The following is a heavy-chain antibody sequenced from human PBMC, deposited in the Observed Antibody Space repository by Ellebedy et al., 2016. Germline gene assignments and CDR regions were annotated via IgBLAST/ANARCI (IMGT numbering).Heavy chain of an antibody. V-gene: IGHV3-48*02. Sequence: GGSLRLSCVASGFTFSSYSMNWVRQAPGEGLEWIAYISSTTDIYYGESVKGRFTISRDNAKNSVYPQMNSLRDDDTAVYYCARDRDWAFDYWGQGTLVTVSS. D-gene: IGHD2-21*01. CDR3: ARDRDWAFDY. CDR2: ISSTTDI. CDR1: GFTFSSYS. J-gene: IGHJ4*02.